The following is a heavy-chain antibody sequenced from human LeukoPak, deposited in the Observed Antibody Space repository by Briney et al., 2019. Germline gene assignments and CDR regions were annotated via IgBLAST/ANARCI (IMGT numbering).Heavy chain of an antibody. Sequence: SETLSLTCTVSGGSISSGAYYWGWIRQPPGRGLEWIGSIFYSGTTYYNPSLKSRVTISVDTSRNHFSLKLTSVTAADTAVYYCARDDVRGFLWGQGTLVTVSS. D-gene: IGHD2/OR15-2a*01. V-gene: IGHV4-39*02. J-gene: IGHJ4*02. CDR3: ARDDVRGFL. CDR1: GGSISSGAYY. CDR2: IFYSGTT.